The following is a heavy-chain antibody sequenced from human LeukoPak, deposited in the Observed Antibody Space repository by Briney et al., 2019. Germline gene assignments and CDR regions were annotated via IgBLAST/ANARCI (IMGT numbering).Heavy chain of an antibody. Sequence: AASVKVSCKASGYTFTGYYMHWVRQAPGQGLEWMGRINPNSGGTNYGQKFQGRVTMTRDTSISTAYMELSRLRSDDTAVYYCARPSSGWYDYFDYWGQGTLVTVSS. V-gene: IGHV1-2*06. CDR2: INPNSGGT. CDR1: GYTFTGYY. J-gene: IGHJ4*02. D-gene: IGHD6-19*01. CDR3: ARPSSGWYDYFDY.